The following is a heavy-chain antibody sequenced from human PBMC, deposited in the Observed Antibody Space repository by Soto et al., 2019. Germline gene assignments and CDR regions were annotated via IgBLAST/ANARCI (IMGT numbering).Heavy chain of an antibody. J-gene: IGHJ4*02. Sequence: QVQLVQSGAEVKKPGASVKVSCKASGYTFTNYGISWVRQAPGQGLEWMGWISAYNGNTNYAQKLQGRVTMTTDTXXXXXXXXXXXXXXXXXXXXXXXXXXXXXXGPWYWGQGTLVTVSS. CDR1: GYTFTNYG. CDR2: ISAYNGNT. CDR3: XXXXXXXXGPWY. V-gene: IGHV1-18*01.